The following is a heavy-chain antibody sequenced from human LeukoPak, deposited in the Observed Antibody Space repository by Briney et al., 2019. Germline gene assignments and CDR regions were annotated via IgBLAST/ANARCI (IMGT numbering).Heavy chain of an antibody. J-gene: IGHJ3*02. CDR3: ARNYMGYAFDI. Sequence: SETLSLTCTVSGGSISTYYWSWIRQPPEKGLEWIGYIDYSGSTTYNPSLESRATISVGTSKNQFSLKLSSVTAADTAVYYCARNYMGYAFDIWGQGTMVTVSS. V-gene: IGHV4-59*01. CDR2: IDYSGST. D-gene: IGHD1-7*01. CDR1: GGSISTYY.